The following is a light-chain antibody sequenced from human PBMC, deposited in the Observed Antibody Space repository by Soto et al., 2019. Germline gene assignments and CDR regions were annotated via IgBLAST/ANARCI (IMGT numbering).Light chain of an antibody. V-gene: IGKV3D-20*02. CDR2: GAS. CDR3: QQRDIWPWT. Sequence: ERVLTRSPGTLSLCPGERATLSCRASRRVRSGYLAWYQQKPGQAPRLLIYGASNRATDVPDRFSGRGSGTDFTLPISSLEPEDFAVYYCQQRDIWPWTFGQGAKV. CDR1: RRVRSGY. J-gene: IGKJ1*01.